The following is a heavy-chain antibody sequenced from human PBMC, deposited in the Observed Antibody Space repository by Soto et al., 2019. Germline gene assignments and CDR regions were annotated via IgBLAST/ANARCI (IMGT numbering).Heavy chain of an antibody. D-gene: IGHD5-12*01. CDR2: IYHSGST. V-gene: IGHV4-30-2*01. CDR3: ARALVRSALGVVATFDY. CDR1: GGSISSGGYS. Sequence: SATLSLTCAVSGGSISSGGYSWSWIRQPPGKRLVWIGYIYHSGSTYYNPSLKSRVTISVDRSKNQFSLKLSSVTAADTAVYYCARALVRSALGVVATFDYWGQGTLVTVSS. J-gene: IGHJ4*02.